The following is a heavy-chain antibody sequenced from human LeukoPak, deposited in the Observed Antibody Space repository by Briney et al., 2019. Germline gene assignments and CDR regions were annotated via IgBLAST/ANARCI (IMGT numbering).Heavy chain of an antibody. D-gene: IGHD6-13*01. CDR3: ARDPTVSGIAAAGNDY. J-gene: IGHJ4*02. V-gene: IGHV1-46*01. Sequence: ASVKVSCKASGYTFTSYYMHWVRRAPGQGLEWMGIINPSGGSTSYAQKFQGRVTMTRDTSTSTVYMELSSLRSEDTAVYYCARDPTVSGIAAAGNDYWGQGTLVTVSS. CDR1: GYTFTSYY. CDR2: INPSGGST.